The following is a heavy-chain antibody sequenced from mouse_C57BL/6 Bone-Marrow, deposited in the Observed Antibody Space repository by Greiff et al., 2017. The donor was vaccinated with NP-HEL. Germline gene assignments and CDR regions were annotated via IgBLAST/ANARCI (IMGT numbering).Heavy chain of an antibody. V-gene: IGHV1-4*01. CDR2: INPSSGYT. Sequence: QVQLQQSGAELARPGASVKMSCKASGYTFTSYTMHWVKQRPGQGLEWIGYINPSSGYTKYNQKFKDKATLTADKSSSTAYTQLSSLTSEDSAVYYCASFYYGSIYWYFDVWGTGTTVTVSS. CDR3: ASFYYGSIYWYFDV. CDR1: GYTFTSYT. D-gene: IGHD1-1*01. J-gene: IGHJ1*03.